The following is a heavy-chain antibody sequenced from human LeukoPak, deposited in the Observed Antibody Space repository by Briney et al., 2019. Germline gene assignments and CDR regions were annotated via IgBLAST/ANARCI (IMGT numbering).Heavy chain of an antibody. CDR3: AKDRWGNYGDYDCFDP. V-gene: IGHV3-23*01. CDR2: ISGSGSST. D-gene: IGHD4-17*01. J-gene: IGHJ5*02. CDR1: GFTFSSYA. Sequence: TGGSLRLSCVASGFTFSSYAMSWVRQAPGKGQEWVSGISGSGSSTYYADSVKGRFTISRDNSKKTLYLQMNSLRAEDTAVYYCAKDRWGNYGDYDCFDPWGQGTLVTVSS.